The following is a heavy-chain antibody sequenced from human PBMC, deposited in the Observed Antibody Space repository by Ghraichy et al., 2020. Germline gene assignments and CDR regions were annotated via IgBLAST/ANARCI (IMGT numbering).Heavy chain of an antibody. Sequence: SQTLSLTCAISGDSVSSNTAAWNRIRQSPSRGLEWLGRTYYRSKWSSDYAVSVRSRININPDTPKNQFSLRLNSVTPEDTAVYYCAKGDRSSGWGAFDIGGPGAMVIVSS. D-gene: IGHD6-6*01. CDR3: AKGDRSSGWGAFDI. J-gene: IGHJ3*02. CDR1: GDSVSSNTAA. CDR2: TYYRSKWSS. V-gene: IGHV6-1*01.